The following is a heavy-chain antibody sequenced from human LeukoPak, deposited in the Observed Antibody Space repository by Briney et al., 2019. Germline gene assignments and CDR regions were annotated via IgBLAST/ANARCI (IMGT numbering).Heavy chain of an antibody. D-gene: IGHD2-2*01. V-gene: IGHV3-23*01. Sequence: TGGTLRLSCAASGFTFRGYAMSWVRQAPGKGLDWVSAISSSGGSTSYADSVKVRFTIPRDNSKHTLYVQMNSLRAEDTAVYYCGKVGPRYCSSTSCYLTDVWGQGTTVGVCS. CDR2: ISSSGGST. CDR1: GFTFRGYA. J-gene: IGHJ6*02. CDR3: GKVGPRYCSSTSCYLTDV.